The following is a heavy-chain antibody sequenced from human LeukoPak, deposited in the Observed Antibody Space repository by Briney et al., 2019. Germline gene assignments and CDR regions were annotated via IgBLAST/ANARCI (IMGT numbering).Heavy chain of an antibody. J-gene: IGHJ3*02. V-gene: IGHV3-30*02. CDR2: IRYDGSNK. CDR3: AKDQAGGRRVGAFDI. D-gene: IGHD6-19*01. Sequence: GGSLRLSCAASGFTFSSYGMHWVRQAPGKGLEWVAFIRYDGSNKYYADSVKGRFTISRDNSKNTLYLQMNSLRAEDTAVYYCAKDQAGGRRVGAFDIWGQGTMVTVSS. CDR1: GFTFSSYG.